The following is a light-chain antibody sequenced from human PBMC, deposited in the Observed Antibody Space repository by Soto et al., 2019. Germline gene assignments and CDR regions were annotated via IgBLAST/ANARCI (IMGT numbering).Light chain of an antibody. CDR1: SSDVGGYNY. CDR2: DVS. V-gene: IGLV2-14*01. J-gene: IGLJ2*01. Sequence: QSVPTQPASVSGSPGQSITISCTGTSSDVGGYNYVSWYQQHPGKAPKLMIYDVSNRPSGVSNRFSGSKSGNTASLTISGLQAEDEADYYCSSYTSRSTNVVFGGGTKVTVL. CDR3: SSYTSRSTNVV.